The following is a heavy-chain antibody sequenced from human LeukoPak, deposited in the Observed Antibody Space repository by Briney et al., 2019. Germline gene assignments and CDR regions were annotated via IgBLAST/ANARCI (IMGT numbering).Heavy chain of an antibody. D-gene: IGHD3-16*01. V-gene: IGHV3-48*01. Sequence: GGSLRLSCAASEFTFSSYSMNWVRQAPGKGLEWLSYISSSSSTVYYADSVKGRFTISRDNGKDSLYLQMNSLRAEDTAVYYCARDRYRLAYWGQGTLVTVSS. CDR3: ARDRYRLAY. J-gene: IGHJ4*02. CDR2: ISSSSSTV. CDR1: EFTFSSYS.